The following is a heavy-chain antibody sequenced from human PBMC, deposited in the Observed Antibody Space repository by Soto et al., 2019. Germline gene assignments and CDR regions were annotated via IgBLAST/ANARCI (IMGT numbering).Heavy chain of an antibody. CDR1: GFTFSSYS. CDR2: ISSSSSTI. Sequence: EVQLVESGGGLVQPGGSLRLSCAASGFTFSSYSMNWVRQAPGKGLEWVSYISSSSSTIYYADSVKGRFTISRDNAKNSLYLQMNSLRDEDTAAYYCARQGTVNTLDQDYYYGMDVWGQGTTVTVSS. D-gene: IGHD4-17*01. CDR3: ARQGTVNTLDQDYYYGMDV. J-gene: IGHJ6*02. V-gene: IGHV3-48*02.